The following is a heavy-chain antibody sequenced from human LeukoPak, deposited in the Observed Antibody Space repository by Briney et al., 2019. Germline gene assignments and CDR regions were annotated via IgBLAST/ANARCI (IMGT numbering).Heavy chain of an antibody. D-gene: IGHD4-17*01. CDR3: ARDPEELTVTTENNWFDP. V-gene: IGHV1-46*01. J-gene: IGHJ5*02. CDR1: GYTFTSYY. CDR2: INPSGGST. Sequence: ASVKVSCKASGYTFTSYYMHWVRQAPGQGLEWMGIINPSGGSTSYAQKFQGRVTMTRDMSTSTVYMELSSLRSEDTAVYYCARDPEELTVTTENNWFDPWGQGTLVTVSS.